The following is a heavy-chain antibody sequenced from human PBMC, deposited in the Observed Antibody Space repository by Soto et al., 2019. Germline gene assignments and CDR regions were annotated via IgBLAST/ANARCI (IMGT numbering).Heavy chain of an antibody. CDR3: ARGRNGMDV. J-gene: IGHJ6*02. V-gene: IGHV1-8*01. CDR2: MNPNSGNT. Sequence: GASVNVSCKASGDTFTNYDIKWVRQATGQGLEWMGWMNPNSGNTGYAQKFQGRVTMTRNTSISTAYMELSSLRSEDTAVYYCARGRNGMDVWGQGTTVTVSS. CDR1: GDTFTNYD.